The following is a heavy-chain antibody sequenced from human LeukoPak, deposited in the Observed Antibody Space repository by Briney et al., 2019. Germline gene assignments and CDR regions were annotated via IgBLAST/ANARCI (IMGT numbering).Heavy chain of an antibody. Sequence: SETVSLTCAVYGGSFSGYYWSWIRQPPGKGLEWIGFIHDSGSTYYNPSLKSRVSISRDMSKNQLSLMLSSVTAADTAVYYCARGFGAGNYYYGWFDPWGQGTLVSVSS. J-gene: IGHJ5*02. CDR3: ARGFGAGNYYYGWFDP. CDR1: GGSFSGYY. V-gene: IGHV4-34*01. D-gene: IGHD3-10*01. CDR2: IHDSGST.